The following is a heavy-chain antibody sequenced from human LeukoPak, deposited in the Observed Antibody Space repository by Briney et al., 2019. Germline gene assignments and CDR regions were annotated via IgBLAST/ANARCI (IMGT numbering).Heavy chain of an antibody. J-gene: IGHJ5*02. CDR2: VNCDNGNT. V-gene: IGHV1-8*03. CDR3: TRGPFLNGNAYNWFDP. CDR1: GYTFTSFD. Sequence: ASVKVSCKTSGYTFTSFDINWVRHTTGHGPEWMGWVNCDNGNTRYARKFQGRVAITRDTSTRTVYLELNNLSSDDTAMYYCTRGPFLNGNAYNWFDPWGQGTLVTVSS. D-gene: IGHD1-20*01.